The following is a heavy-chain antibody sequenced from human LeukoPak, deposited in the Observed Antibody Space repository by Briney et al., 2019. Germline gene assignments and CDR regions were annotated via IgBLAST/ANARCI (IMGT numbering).Heavy chain of an antibody. J-gene: IGHJ5*02. Sequence: PSETLSLTCTVSGGSISSYYWSWIRQPPGKGLEWIGYIYYSGSTNYNPSLKSRVTISVDTSKNQFSLKLSSVTAADTAVYYCARGGITGPFDPWGQGTLVTVSS. CDR1: GGSISSYY. V-gene: IGHV4-59*01. CDR2: IYYSGST. CDR3: ARGGITGPFDP. D-gene: IGHD1-20*01.